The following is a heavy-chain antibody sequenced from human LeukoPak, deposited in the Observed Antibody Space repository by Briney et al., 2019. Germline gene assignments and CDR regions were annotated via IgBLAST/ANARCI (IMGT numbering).Heavy chain of an antibody. J-gene: IGHJ6*03. CDR2: MNPNSGNT. D-gene: IGHD6-19*01. V-gene: IGHV1-8*01. CDR1: GYTFTSYD. CDR3: ARDLRYSSGWSASGMDV. Sequence: ASVKVSCKASGYTFTSYDINWARQATGQGLEWMGWMNPNSGNTGYAQKFQGRVTMTRNTSISTAYMDLRSLRSDDTAVYYCARDLRYSSGWSASGMDVWGKGTTVTISS.